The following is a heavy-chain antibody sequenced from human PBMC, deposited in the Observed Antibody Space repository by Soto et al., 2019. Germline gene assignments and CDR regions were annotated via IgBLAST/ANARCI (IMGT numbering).Heavy chain of an antibody. J-gene: IGHJ1*01. D-gene: IGHD3-10*01. CDR1: GFTVSSNY. Sequence: EVQLVESGGGLIQPGGSLRLSCAASGFTVSSNYMSWVRQAPGKGLEWVSVIYSGGSTYYADSVKGRFTISRDNSKNTLYLQWNSLRAGDTAVNNFRRVRVERGYPDNFQNGGQGTLVTVSS. CDR2: IYSGGST. V-gene: IGHV3-53*01. CDR3: RRVRVERGYPDNFQN.